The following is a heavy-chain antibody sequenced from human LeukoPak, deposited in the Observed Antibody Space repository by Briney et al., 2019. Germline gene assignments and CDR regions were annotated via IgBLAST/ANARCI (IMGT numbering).Heavy chain of an antibody. V-gene: IGHV4-34*01. J-gene: IGHJ4*02. CDR2: INHMRST. CDR1: GGSFSGYY. D-gene: IGHD3-16*02. Sequence: SETLSLTCAVYGGSFSGYYWSWSRQPPGRGREWIGEINHMRSTNYNPPVKSRVNISVDTYKNQFSLKLSSVTAADTAVYYCARRLITFGGVIVTCFDYWGQGTLVTVSS. CDR3: ARRLITFGGVIVTCFDY.